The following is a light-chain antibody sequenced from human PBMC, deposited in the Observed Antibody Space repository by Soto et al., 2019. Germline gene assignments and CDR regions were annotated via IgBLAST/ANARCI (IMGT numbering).Light chain of an antibody. CDR2: DVT. CDR3: SSYTTSNTRQIV. V-gene: IGLV2-14*03. CDR1: SSDVGGYNY. J-gene: IGLJ1*01. Sequence: QSVLTQPASVSGSPRQSITISCTGTSSDVGGYNYVSWYQHHPGKAPKLIIYDVTNRPSGVSNPFSGSKSGNTASLTISGLQPEDEADYYCSSYTTSNTRQIVLGTGTKVTVL.